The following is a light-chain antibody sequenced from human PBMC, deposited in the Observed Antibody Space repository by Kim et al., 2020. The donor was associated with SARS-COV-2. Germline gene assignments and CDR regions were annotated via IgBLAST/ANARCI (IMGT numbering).Light chain of an antibody. Sequence: PGRSSTMSYTETSSDVGRYNRVSWYQQHPGKAPKLMIYEVSKRPSGVSNRFSGSKSGNTASLTISGLQAEDEADYYCCSYAGSDYVFGTGTKVTVL. CDR1: SSDVGRYNR. CDR2: EVS. J-gene: IGLJ1*01. V-gene: IGLV2-23*02. CDR3: CSYAGSDYV.